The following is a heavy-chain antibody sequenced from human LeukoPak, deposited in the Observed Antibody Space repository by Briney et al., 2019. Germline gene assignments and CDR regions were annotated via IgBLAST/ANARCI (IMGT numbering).Heavy chain of an antibody. CDR2: IKQDGSEK. J-gene: IGHJ6*03. V-gene: IGHV3-7*03. Sequence: GGSLRLSCAASGFTFSTYWMTWVRQAPGKGLEWVANIKQDGSEKYYVDSVKGRFTISRDNAKNSLYLQMNSLRAEDTALYYSARRFDYYYYYMDVWGKGTTVTISS. CDR3: ARRFDYYYYYMDV. CDR1: GFTFSTYW. D-gene: IGHD3-10*01.